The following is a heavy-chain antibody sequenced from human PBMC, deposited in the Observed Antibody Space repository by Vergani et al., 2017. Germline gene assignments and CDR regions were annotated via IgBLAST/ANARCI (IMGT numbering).Heavy chain of an antibody. CDR3: AREEGDDFWSGSLDAFDI. V-gene: IGHV1-18*01. CDR1: GYTFTSYG. D-gene: IGHD3-3*01. Sequence: QVQLVQSGAEVKKPGASVQVSCKASGYTFTSYGISWVRQAPGQGLEWMGWISAYNGNTNYAQKLQGRVTMTTDTSTSTAYMELRSLRSDDTAVYYCAREEGDDFWSGSLDAFDIWGQGTMVTVSS. J-gene: IGHJ3*02. CDR2: ISAYNGNT.